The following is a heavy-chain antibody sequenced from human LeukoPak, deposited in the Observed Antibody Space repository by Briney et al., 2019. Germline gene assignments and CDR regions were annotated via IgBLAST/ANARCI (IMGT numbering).Heavy chain of an antibody. J-gene: IGHJ4*02. CDR2: LYTGGGT. V-gene: IGHV3-53*01. Sequence: GRSLRLSCAAAGLSVRTTYMSWVRQAPGKRLEWVSVLYTGGGTDHADSVKGRFTISRDNSKNTLSLQMNSLRVEDTAIYYCTRSGYRHPYHFDSWGQGTLVIVSS. CDR1: GLSVRTTY. CDR3: TRSGYRHPYHFDS. D-gene: IGHD3-22*01.